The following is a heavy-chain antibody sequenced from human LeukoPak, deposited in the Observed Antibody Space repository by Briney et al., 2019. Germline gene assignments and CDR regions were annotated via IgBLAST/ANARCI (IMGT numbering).Heavy chain of an antibody. Sequence: GGSLRLSCAASGFTFDDYAMHWVRQAPGKGLEWVSGISWNSGSIGYADSVKGRFTISRDNAKNSLYLQMNSLRAEDRALYYCAKENYYGMDVWGQGTTVTVSS. CDR2: ISWNSGSI. J-gene: IGHJ6*02. V-gene: IGHV3-9*01. CDR1: GFTFDDYA. CDR3: AKENYYGMDV.